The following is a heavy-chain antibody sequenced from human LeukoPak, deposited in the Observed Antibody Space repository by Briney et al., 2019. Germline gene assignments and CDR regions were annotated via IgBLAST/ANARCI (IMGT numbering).Heavy chain of an antibody. V-gene: IGHV3-74*01. CDR3: ARSRGAGPGAYFDY. Sequence: AGGSLRLSCAASGFIFRSYWMHWVRQAPGKGLVWVSRINSDGSSTSYADSVKGRFTISRDNAKNTLYLQMNSLRAEDTAVYYCARSRGAGPGAYFDYWGQGTLITVSS. CDR2: INSDGSST. J-gene: IGHJ4*02. D-gene: IGHD6-19*01. CDR1: GFIFRSYW.